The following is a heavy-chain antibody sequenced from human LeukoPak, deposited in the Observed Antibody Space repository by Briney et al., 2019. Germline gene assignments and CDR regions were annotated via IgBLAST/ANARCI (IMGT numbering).Heavy chain of an antibody. J-gene: IGHJ4*02. CDR1: GFNFRDHW. V-gene: IGHV3-23*01. CDR2: ISDTGRST. CDR3: TKRGTVTTFGHCDF. Sequence: GGSLRLSCVASGFNFRDHWMHWVRQGPGKGLEWVSTISDTGRSTYYADSVKGRFTISRDNSKNTLYLQMNSLRAEDTAIYYCTKRGTVTTFGHCDFWGQGTLVTVSA. D-gene: IGHD4-17*01.